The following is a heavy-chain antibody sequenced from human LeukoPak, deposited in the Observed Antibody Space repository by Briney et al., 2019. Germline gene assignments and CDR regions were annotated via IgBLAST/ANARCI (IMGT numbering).Heavy chain of an antibody. CDR2: IKSKTDGGTT. D-gene: IGHD5-18*01. CDR3: TTGDVDTAFYYFDY. V-gene: IGHV3-15*01. CDR1: GFTFSNAW. Sequence: GGSLRLSCAASGFTFSNAWMSWVRQAPGKGLEWVGRIKSKTDGGTTDYAAPVNGRFTISRDDSKNTLYLQMNSLKTEDTAVYYCTTGDVDTAFYYFDYWGQGTLVTVSS. J-gene: IGHJ4*02.